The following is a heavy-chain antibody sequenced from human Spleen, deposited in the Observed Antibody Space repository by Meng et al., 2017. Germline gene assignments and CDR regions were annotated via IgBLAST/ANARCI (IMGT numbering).Heavy chain of an antibody. CDR2: IYYSGST. D-gene: IGHD2-2*01. Sequence: QPQRQGSGPGLVKPSETLSLTCTVSGGSISSSSYYWGWIRQPPGKGLEWIGSIYYSGSTYYNPSLKSRVTISVDTSKNQFSLKLSSVTAADTAVYYCARVGDIVVVPAASNWFDPRGQGTLVTVSS. CDR1: GGSISSSSYY. V-gene: IGHV4-39*07. J-gene: IGHJ5*02. CDR3: ARVGDIVVVPAASNWFDP.